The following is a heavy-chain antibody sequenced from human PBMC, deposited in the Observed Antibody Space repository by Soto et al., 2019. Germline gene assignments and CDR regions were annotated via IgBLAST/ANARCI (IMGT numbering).Heavy chain of an antibody. CDR3: ANLRVTGQYGMDV. Sequence: SSVKVSCKASGYTFTGYYMHWVRQAPGQGREWMGWINPNSGGTNYAQKFQGRVTMTRDTSISTAYMELSRLRSDDTAVYYCANLRVTGQYGMDVWGQGXTVTVSS. CDR2: INPNSGGT. J-gene: IGHJ6*02. V-gene: IGHV1-2*02. CDR1: GYTFTGYY. D-gene: IGHD2-8*02.